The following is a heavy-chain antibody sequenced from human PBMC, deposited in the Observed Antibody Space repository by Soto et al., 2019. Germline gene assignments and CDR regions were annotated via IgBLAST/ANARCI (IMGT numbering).Heavy chain of an antibody. V-gene: IGHV1-8*01. CDR3: ARGPGSWYYYYMDV. CDR2: MNPNSGNT. CDR1: GDTFTSYD. D-gene: IGHD6-13*01. Sequence: QVQLVQSGAEVKKPGASVKVSCKASGDTFTSYDINWVRQATGQGLEWMGWMNPNSGNTGYAQKFQGRVNMTRNTSISTAYMELSSLRSEDTAVYYCARGPGSWYYYYMDVWGKGTTVTVSS. J-gene: IGHJ6*03.